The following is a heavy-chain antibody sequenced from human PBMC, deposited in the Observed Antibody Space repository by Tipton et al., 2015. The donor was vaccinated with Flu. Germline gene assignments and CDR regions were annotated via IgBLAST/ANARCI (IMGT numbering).Heavy chain of an antibody. CDR2: IDHSGST. CDR1: GGSFSGYY. J-gene: IGHJ5*02. V-gene: IGHV4-34*01. D-gene: IGHD6-6*01. CDR3: ARVGLYSSSSIDP. Sequence: TLSLTCAVYGGSFSGYYWSWIRQPPGKGLEWIGEIDHSGSTNYNPSLKSRVTISVDTSKNQFSLKLSSVTAADTAVYYCARVGLYSSSSIDPWGQGTLVTVSS.